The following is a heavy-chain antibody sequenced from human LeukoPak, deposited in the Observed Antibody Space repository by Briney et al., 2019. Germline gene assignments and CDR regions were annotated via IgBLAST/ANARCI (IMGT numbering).Heavy chain of an antibody. V-gene: IGHV1-18*01. J-gene: IGHJ6*03. CDR2: ISAYNGNT. CDR3: ARDRKGLYDFWRPYYYMDV. CDR1: GYTFTSYG. D-gene: IGHD3-3*01. Sequence: ASVKVSCKASGYTFTSYGISWVRQAPGQGLEWMGWISAYNGNTNYAQKLQGRVTMTTDTSTSTAYMELRSLRSDDTAVYYRARDRKGLYDFWRPYYYMDVWSKGTTVTVSS.